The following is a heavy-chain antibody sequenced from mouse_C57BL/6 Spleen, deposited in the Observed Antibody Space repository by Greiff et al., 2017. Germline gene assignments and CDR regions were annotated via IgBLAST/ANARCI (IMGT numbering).Heavy chain of an antibody. D-gene: IGHD2-10*02. CDR3: TRGGAPSLDY. V-gene: IGHV1-15*01. J-gene: IGHJ2*01. Sequence: QVQLQQSGAELVRPGASVTLSCKASGYTFTDYEMHWVKQTPVHGLEWIGAIDPETGGTAYNQKFKGKAILTADKSSSTAYMEHRSLTSEDSAVYYCTRGGAPSLDYWGQGTTVTVSA. CDR2: IDPETGGT. CDR1: GYTFTDYE.